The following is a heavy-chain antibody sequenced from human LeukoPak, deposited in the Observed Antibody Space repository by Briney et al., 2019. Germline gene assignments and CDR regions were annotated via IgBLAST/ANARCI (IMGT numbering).Heavy chain of an antibody. Sequence: GESLKISCKGSGYSFTSYWIGWVRQMPGKGLEWMGIIYPGDSDTRYSPSFQGQVTISADKSISTAYLQWSSLKAADTAVYYCARDRRVVPGAMGNWFDPWGQGTLVTVSS. J-gene: IGHJ5*02. CDR1: GYSFTSYW. CDR2: IYPGDSDT. V-gene: IGHV5-51*01. CDR3: ARDRRVVPGAMGNWFDP. D-gene: IGHD2-2*01.